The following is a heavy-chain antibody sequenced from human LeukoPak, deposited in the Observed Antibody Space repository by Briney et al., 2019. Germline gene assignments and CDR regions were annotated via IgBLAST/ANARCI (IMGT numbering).Heavy chain of an antibody. J-gene: IGHJ4*02. Sequence: PGGSLRLSCATSGFNFGVVAMGWIRQAPGKGLEWVGFIRHREYGGTAEYAASVNGRFAISRDDSKSIVYLQMNDLRTEDTGVYYCARERAGDVDYWGLGTLVTLSS. CDR2: IRHREYGGTA. CDR3: ARERAGDVDY. CDR1: GFNFGVVA. V-gene: IGHV3-49*03.